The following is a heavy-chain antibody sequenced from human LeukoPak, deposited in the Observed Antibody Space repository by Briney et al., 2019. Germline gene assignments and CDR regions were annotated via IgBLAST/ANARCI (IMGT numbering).Heavy chain of an antibody. D-gene: IGHD2-21*02. Sequence: GASVKVSCKASGYTFTSYGISWVRQAPGQGLEWMGWISAYNGNTNYAQKLQGRVTMTTDTSTSTAYMELRSLRSDDTAVYYCARVFCGGDCYSSSGFDPWGQGTLVTVSS. V-gene: IGHV1-18*01. CDR1: GYTFTSYG. CDR2: ISAYNGNT. J-gene: IGHJ5*02. CDR3: ARVFCGGDCYSSSGFDP.